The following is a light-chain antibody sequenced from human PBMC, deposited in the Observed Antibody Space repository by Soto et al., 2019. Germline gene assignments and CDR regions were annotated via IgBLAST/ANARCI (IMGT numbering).Light chain of an antibody. CDR3: QHYDNYLGT. J-gene: IGKJ1*01. V-gene: IGKV1-5*03. CDR1: QSLTSW. CDR2: NTS. Sequence: DIQMTQSPSTRSASVGDRVTITCRASQSLTSWLTWYQQKPGKAPKFLIYNTSILESGVPSRFSGSGSGTEFTLTISSLQPDDFATYYCQHYDNYLGTFGQGTKVEIK.